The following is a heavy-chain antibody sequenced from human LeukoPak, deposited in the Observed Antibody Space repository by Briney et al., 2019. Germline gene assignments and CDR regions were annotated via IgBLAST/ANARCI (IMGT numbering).Heavy chain of an antibody. CDR2: IYPGDSDT. D-gene: IGHD6-13*01. CDR3: AGHGGSSSWYKDYYYYYMDV. J-gene: IGHJ6*03. CDR1: GYSFTSYW. Sequence: GESLKISCKGSGYSFTSYWIGWVRQMPGKGLEWMGIIYPGDSDTRYSPSFQGQVTISADKSISTAYLQWSSLKASDTAMYYCAGHGGSSSWYKDYYYYYMDVWGKGTTVTVSS. V-gene: IGHV5-51*01.